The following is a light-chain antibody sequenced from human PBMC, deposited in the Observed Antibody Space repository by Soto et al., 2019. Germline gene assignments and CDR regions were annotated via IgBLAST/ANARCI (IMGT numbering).Light chain of an antibody. J-gene: IGLJ3*02. CDR1: NRDVGSYNL. CDR3: SLYTTTSTLV. Sequence: QSALTQPASVSGSPGQSITIACTGTNRDVGSYNLVSWYQQRPGEAPKLIISEVRNRPSGISYRFTGSKSGNTASLTISGLQAEDDDDYYCSLYTTTSTLVFGGGTKLTVL. CDR2: EVR. V-gene: IGLV2-14*01.